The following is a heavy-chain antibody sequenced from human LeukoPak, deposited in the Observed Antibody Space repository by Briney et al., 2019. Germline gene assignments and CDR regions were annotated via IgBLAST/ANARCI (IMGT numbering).Heavy chain of an antibody. Sequence: GGSLRLSCAASGFTFSSYAMSWVRQAPGKGLEWVPAISGSGGSTYCADSVKGRFTISRDNSKNTLYLQMNSLRAEDTAVYYCAKVGAVAGLFDYWGQGTLVTVSS. J-gene: IGHJ4*02. D-gene: IGHD6-19*01. CDR3: AKVGAVAGLFDY. CDR1: GFTFSSYA. V-gene: IGHV3-23*01. CDR2: ISGSGGST.